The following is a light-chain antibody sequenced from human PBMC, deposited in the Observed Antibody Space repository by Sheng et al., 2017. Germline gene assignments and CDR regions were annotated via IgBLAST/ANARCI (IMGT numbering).Light chain of an antibody. CDR3: SSYTRTTTLI. J-gene: IGLJ2*01. CDR1: SSDVGDYNY. V-gene: IGLV2-14*03. CDR2: DVT. Sequence: QSALTQPPSASGSPGQSVTISCTGTSSDVGDYNYVSWYQQHPGEAPKLIIYDVTNRPSGVSDRFSGSKSGSTASLTISGLQAEDEADYYCSSYTRTTTLIFGGGTKLTVL.